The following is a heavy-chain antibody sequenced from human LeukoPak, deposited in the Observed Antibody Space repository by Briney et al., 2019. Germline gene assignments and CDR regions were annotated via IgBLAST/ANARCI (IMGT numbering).Heavy chain of an antibody. Sequence: ASVKVSCKASGYTFTGHYLHWIRQAPGQGPEWMGWISGYSGDTDFAQKFEGRLTMTTDTSTNTSYMELRSLTSDDTAVYYCSRTFAGSYRRVGEYDYWGQGTLVTVSS. CDR1: GYTFTGHY. CDR3: SRTFAGSYRRVGEYDY. D-gene: IGHD3-10*01. V-gene: IGHV1-18*04. J-gene: IGHJ4*02. CDR2: ISGYSGDT.